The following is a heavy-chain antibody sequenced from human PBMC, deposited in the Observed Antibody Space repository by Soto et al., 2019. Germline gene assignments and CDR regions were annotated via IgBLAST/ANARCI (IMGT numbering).Heavy chain of an antibody. CDR2: INYSGST. Sequence: QVLLQDSGPGLVKPSETLSLSCTVSGGSISGYYWSWIRQPPGKRLEWIGYINYSGSTNYNPSLKSRVNISVDTSKKHFSLNLGSVTAADTAVYYCASYFDWTSGFDIWGQGTMVTVSS. V-gene: IGHV4-59*01. CDR3: ASYFDWTSGFDI. CDR1: GGSISGYY. J-gene: IGHJ3*02. D-gene: IGHD3-9*01.